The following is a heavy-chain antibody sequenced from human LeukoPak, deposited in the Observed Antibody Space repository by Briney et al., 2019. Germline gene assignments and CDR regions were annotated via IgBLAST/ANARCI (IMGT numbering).Heavy chain of an antibody. CDR1: GYTLTELS. Sequence: ASVKVSCKVSGYTLTELSMHWVRQAPGKGLEWMGGFDPEDGETIYAQKFQGRVTMTEDTSTDTAYMELSSLRSEDTAVYYCATKGSSSWWEKYFDLWGRGTLVTVSS. V-gene: IGHV1-24*01. CDR2: FDPEDGET. CDR3: ATKGSSSWWEKYFDL. J-gene: IGHJ2*01. D-gene: IGHD6-13*01.